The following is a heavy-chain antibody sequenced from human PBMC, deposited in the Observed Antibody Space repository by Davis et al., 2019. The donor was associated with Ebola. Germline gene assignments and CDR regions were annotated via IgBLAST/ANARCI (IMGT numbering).Heavy chain of an antibody. D-gene: IGHD2-2*01. CDR3: ARDLTGITCCS. V-gene: IGHV1-2*02. Sequence: ASVPVSCQPSGYTFTDSYIHWVRQAPGQGLEYMGWINPNNGDTYYAPKFQGRVTLTRDTSISTAFMELSGLTSDDTADYYCARDLTGITCCSWGQGTLVTVPS. CDR1: GYTFTDSY. CDR2: INPNNGDT. J-gene: IGHJ5*02.